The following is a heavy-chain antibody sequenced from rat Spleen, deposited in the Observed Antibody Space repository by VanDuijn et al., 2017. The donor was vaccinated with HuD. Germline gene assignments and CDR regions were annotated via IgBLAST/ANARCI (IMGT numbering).Heavy chain of an antibody. CDR3: ARAGYLRDWYFDF. J-gene: IGHJ1*01. CDR2: ISYGDSSGHSST. D-gene: IGHD2-2*01. V-gene: IGHV5-29*01. CDR1: GFTFSDYG. Sequence: EVQLVESGGGLVQPGRSLKLSCAASGFTFSDYGVAWVRQAPTKGLEWVATISYGDSSGHSSTYHRDSVKGRFTISRDNTKNTLYLQMDNLRSEDTATYYCARAGYLRDWYFDFWGPGTMVTVSS.